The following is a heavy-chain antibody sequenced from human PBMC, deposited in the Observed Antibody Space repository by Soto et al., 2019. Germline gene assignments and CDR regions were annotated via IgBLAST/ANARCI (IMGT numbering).Heavy chain of an antibody. J-gene: IGHJ4*02. Sequence: GESLKISCKGSGYNFAGYWIAWVRQMPGKGLELMGIIYPSDSDTRYRPSFQGQVTISADKSISSAYLQWSSLRASDAAMYYCARGGVSTRTFDYWGQGTPVTVSS. CDR3: ARGGVSTRTFDY. CDR2: IYPSDSDT. CDR1: GYNFAGYW. V-gene: IGHV5-51*01. D-gene: IGHD3-3*01.